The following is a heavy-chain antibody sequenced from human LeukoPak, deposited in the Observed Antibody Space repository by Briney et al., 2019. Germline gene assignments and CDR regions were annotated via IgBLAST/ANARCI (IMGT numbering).Heavy chain of an antibody. CDR3: ARGIWDTMIVVDSSFDY. V-gene: IGHV3-74*01. D-gene: IGHD3-22*01. J-gene: IGHJ4*02. CDR1: GFTFSSYW. CDR2: INSDGSST. Sequence: PGGSLRLSCAASGFTFSSYWMHWVRQAPGKGLVWVSRINSDGSSTSYADSVKGRFTISRDNAKKSMYLQMNSLRAEDTAVYYCARGIWDTMIVVDSSFDYWGQGTLVTVSS.